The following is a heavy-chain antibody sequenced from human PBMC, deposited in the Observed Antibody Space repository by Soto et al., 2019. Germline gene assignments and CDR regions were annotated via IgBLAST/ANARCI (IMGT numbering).Heavy chain of an antibody. CDR3: AHSSPRHAFDI. CDR2: IYWDDDK. V-gene: IGHV2-5*02. Sequence: GLDLEWLALIYWDDDKRYSPSLKSRLTITKDTSKNQVVLTMTNMDPVDTATYYCAHSSPRHAFDIWGQGTMVTVSS. J-gene: IGHJ3*02.